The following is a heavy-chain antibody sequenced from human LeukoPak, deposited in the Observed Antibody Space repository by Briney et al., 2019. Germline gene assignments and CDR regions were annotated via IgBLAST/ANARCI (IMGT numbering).Heavy chain of an antibody. CDR1: GFTFSTYE. Sequence: GGSLRLSCAASGFTFSTYEMTSVRQAPRKGREGGVVISDDGTNKYYADSVKSRFTISRDNSKSTLYLQLNSLRAEDTAVYYCAEYRGAGLLGLRDHWGQGTLVTVSS. CDR3: AEYRGAGLLGLRDH. J-gene: IGHJ4*02. CDR2: ISDDGTNK. D-gene: IGHD2-15*01. V-gene: IGHV3-30*18.